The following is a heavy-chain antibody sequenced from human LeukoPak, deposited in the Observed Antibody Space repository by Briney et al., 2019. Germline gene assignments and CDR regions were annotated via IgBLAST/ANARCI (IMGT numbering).Heavy chain of an antibody. J-gene: IGHJ4*02. D-gene: IGHD6-25*01. V-gene: IGHV4-30-4*01. CDR2: IHYSGTT. CDR3: ARDSSGRAGY. CDR1: GGSISSGDYY. Sequence: SETLSLTCTVSGGSISSGDYYWSWIRQPPGKGLEWIGYIHYSGTTYYNPSLKSRVTISVDTSKNQFSLRLSSVTAADTAVYYCARDSSGRAGYWGQGTLVTVSP.